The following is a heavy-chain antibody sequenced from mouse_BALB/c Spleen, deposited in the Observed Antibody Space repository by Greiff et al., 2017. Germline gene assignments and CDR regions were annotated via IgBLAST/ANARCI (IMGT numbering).Heavy chain of an antibody. CDR1: GYTFTSYW. V-gene: IGHV1-7*01. Sequence: VQLQQSGAELAKPGASVKMSCKASGYTFTSYWMHWVKQRPGQGLEWIGYINPSTGYTEYNQKFKDKATLTADKSSSTAYMQLSSLTSEDSAVYYCARNDYGYDYLDYWGQGTTLTVSS. J-gene: IGHJ2*01. D-gene: IGHD1-2*01. CDR3: ARNDYGYDYLDY. CDR2: INPSTGYT.